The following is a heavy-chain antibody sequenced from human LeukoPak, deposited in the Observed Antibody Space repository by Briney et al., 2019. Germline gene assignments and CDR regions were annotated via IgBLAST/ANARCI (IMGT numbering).Heavy chain of an antibody. CDR2: MNPNSGGT. V-gene: IGHV1-2*02. Sequence: ASVKVSCKASGYTLTGYYMHWVRQAPGQGLEWMGWMNPNSGGTKYAQKFQGRVTMTRDTITSTIYMELSSLRSEDTAVYYCARDIYCSGGSCYPGGYFDYWGQGTQVTVSS. CDR3: ARDIYCSGGSCYPGGYFDY. D-gene: IGHD2-15*01. J-gene: IGHJ4*02. CDR1: GYTLTGYY.